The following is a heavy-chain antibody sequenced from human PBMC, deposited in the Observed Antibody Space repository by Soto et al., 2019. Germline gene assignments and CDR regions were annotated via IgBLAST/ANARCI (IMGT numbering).Heavy chain of an antibody. CDR1: GYNFSNFW. CDR2: IYPGDSET. J-gene: IGHJ4*02. V-gene: IGHV5-51*01. Sequence: PGESLKISCQCSGYNFSNFWIAWVRQLPGKGLEYMGIIYPGDSETRYSPSFHGKVTISADRSIGTAYLQWSSLEASDSAFYFCARSPRSSPYFDYWGQGALVTVSS. D-gene: IGHD6-13*01. CDR3: ARSPRSSPYFDY.